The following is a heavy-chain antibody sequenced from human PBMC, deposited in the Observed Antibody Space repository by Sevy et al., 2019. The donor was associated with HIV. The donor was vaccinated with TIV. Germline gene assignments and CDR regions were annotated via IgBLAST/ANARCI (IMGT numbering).Heavy chain of an antibody. D-gene: IGHD3-16*01. Sequence: GGSLRLSCAASGFSISDYYMSWIRQAPGKGLQWISYISSSGDTIYYADSVKGRFTMSRDNAKNSRYLQLNSLRAEDTAVYYCARDHEKDGELGDYYYYAMDVWGRGTTVTVSS. CDR2: ISSSGDTI. CDR3: ARDHEKDGELGDYYYYAMDV. J-gene: IGHJ6*02. CDR1: GFSISDYY. V-gene: IGHV3-11*01.